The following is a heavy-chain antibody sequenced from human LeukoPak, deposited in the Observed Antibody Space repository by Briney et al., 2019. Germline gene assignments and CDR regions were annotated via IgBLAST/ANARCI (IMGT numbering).Heavy chain of an antibody. V-gene: IGHV3-30*02. Sequence: GGSLRLSCTASGFIFSAMDWVRQTPGKGLEWVAFLQNDGKDQYYADSVKGRFIISRDNAQNSLYLQMDSLRAEDTAVYYCARTSYYDFWSGYWGAFDYWGQGTLVTVSS. CDR2: LQNDGKDQ. J-gene: IGHJ4*02. D-gene: IGHD3-3*01. CDR1: GFIFSA. CDR3: ARTSYYDFWSGYWGAFDY.